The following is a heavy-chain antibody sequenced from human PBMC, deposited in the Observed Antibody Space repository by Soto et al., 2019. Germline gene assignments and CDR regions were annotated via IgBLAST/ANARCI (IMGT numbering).Heavy chain of an antibody. D-gene: IGHD3-22*01. CDR1: GYTFTGYY. CDR3: ARDDSSGYMIDY. V-gene: IGHV1-2*02. CDR2: INPNSGGT. Sequence: GASVKVSCKASGYTFTGYYMHWVRQAPGQGLEWMGWINPNSGGTNYAQKYQGRVTMTRDTSISTAYMELSSLRSEDTAVYYCARDDSSGYMIDYWGQGTLVTVSS. J-gene: IGHJ4*02.